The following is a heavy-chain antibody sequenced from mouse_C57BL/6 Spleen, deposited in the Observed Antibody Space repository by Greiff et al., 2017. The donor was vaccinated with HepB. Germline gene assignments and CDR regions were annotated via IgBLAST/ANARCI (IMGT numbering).Heavy chain of an antibody. CDR3: ARGPYYGKSY. CDR2: IDPSDSYT. CDR1: GYTFTSYW. V-gene: IGHV1-50*01. J-gene: IGHJ2*01. D-gene: IGHD2-10*01. Sequence: VQLQQPGAELVKPGASVKLSCKASGYTFTSYWMQWVKQRPGQGLEWIGEIDPSDSYTNYNQKFKGKATLTVDTSSSTAYMQLSSLTSEDSAVYYCARGPYYGKSYWGQGTTRTVSS.